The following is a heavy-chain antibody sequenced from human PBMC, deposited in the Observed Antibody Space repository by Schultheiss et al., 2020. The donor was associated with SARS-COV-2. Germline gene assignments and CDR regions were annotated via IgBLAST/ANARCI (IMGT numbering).Heavy chain of an antibody. D-gene: IGHD5-24*01. J-gene: IGHJ4*02. V-gene: IGHV4-4*07. Sequence: SETLSLTCTVSGGSISSYYWSWIRQPAGKGLEWIGRIYTSGSTNYNPSLKSRVTMSVDTSKNQFSLKLSSVTAADTAVYYCARVGSGMATTDYFDYWGQGTLVTVSP. CDR2: IYTSGST. CDR3: ARVGSGMATTDYFDY. CDR1: GGSISSYY.